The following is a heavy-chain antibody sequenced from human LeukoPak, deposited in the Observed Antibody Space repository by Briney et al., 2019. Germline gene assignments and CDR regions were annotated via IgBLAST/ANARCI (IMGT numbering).Heavy chain of an antibody. V-gene: IGHV4-39*07. Sequence: SETLSLTCTVSGGSISSSSYYWGWIRQPPGKGLEWIGSIYYSGSTYYNPSLKSRVTISVDTSKNQFSLKLSSVTAADTAVYYSAREGEVVIAPYYYYYYMDVWGKGTTVTVSS. D-gene: IGHD2-21*01. CDR2: IYYSGST. CDR1: GGSISSSSYY. J-gene: IGHJ6*03. CDR3: AREGEVVIAPYYYYYYMDV.